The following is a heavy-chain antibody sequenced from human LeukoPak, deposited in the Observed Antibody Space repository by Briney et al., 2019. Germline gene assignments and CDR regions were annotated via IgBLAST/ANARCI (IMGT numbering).Heavy chain of an antibody. CDR1: GYAFTGCY. Sequence: ASVKVSCKASGYAFTGCYIHWVRQAPGQGLEWMGRINPNSGGTNYAQNFQGRCTMTRDTSINTAYTELGRLRSDDTAVYYCAASIMVVAAMDAFDIWGQGTRVTVSS. V-gene: IGHV1-2*06. J-gene: IGHJ3*02. CDR2: INPNSGGT. D-gene: IGHD2-15*01. CDR3: AASIMVVAAMDAFDI.